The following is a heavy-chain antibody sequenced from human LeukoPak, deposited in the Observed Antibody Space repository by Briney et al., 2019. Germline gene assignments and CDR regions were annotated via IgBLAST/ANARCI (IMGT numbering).Heavy chain of an antibody. J-gene: IGHJ6*02. D-gene: IGHD6-13*01. V-gene: IGHV3-23*01. Sequence: PVGSLRLSCAVSVITLSNYGMSWVRQAPGRGPDGVAGTSDSGGRTRYADSVRGRYTISRDNPKNSLYLQMNSLRAEDTAVYYCAKDGPSSWYSYYYYGMDVWGQGTTVTVSS. CDR2: TSDSGGRT. CDR3: AKDGPSSWYSYYYYGMDV. CDR1: VITLSNYG.